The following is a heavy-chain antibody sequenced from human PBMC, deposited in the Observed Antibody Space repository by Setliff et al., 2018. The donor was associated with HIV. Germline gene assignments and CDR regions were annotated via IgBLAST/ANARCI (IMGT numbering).Heavy chain of an antibody. D-gene: IGHD6-13*01. J-gene: IGHJ4*02. V-gene: IGHV4-39*07. CDR2: VYYSGST. CDR3: ARDGYSSSWYVISGSFDY. CDR1: GGSISSSSYY. Sequence: SETLSLTCIVSGGSISSSSYYWGWIRQPPGKGLEWIGTVYYSGSTYYNPSRKSRVTISVDTSENQFSLKLSSVTAADTAVYYCARDGYSSSWYVISGSFDYWGQGILVTVSS.